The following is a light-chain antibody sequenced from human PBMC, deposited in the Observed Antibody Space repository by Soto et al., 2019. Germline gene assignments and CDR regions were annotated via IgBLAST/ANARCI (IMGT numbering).Light chain of an antibody. V-gene: IGKV3-20*01. CDR3: QQYSDSPYT. Sequence: EIVLTQSPDILSLSPGERATLSCRASQTMSKTYLAWYQQKPGQAPKLIIYGASDWAIGIPDRFSASGSGTDFTLTITDGEPEDCAVYYCQQYSDSPYTFGQGTRLHIK. CDR2: GAS. J-gene: IGKJ2*01. CDR1: QTMSKTY.